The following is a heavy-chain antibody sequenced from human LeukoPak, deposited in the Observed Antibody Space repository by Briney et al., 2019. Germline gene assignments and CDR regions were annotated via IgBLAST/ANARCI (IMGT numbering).Heavy chain of an antibody. J-gene: IGHJ4*02. CDR1: GFTFSSYW. D-gene: IGHD4-17*01. CDR2: INSDGSIT. Sequence: PGGSLRLSCAASGFTFSSYWMHWVRQAPGKGLVWVSRINSDGSITTYADPVKGRFTISRDNAKNTLYLQMNSLRAEDTAVHYCARDLYGDFYFDYWGQGTLVTVSS. CDR3: ARDLYGDFYFDY. V-gene: IGHV3-74*01.